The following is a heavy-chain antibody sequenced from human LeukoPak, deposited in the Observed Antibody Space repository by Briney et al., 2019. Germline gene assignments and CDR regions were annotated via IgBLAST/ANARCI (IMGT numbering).Heavy chain of an antibody. CDR3: ARGRDYGNH. Sequence: SGGSLRLSCAASGFTFSSYSMHWVRQAPGKGLEWLALISYDGTNKYYADSVKGRFTISRDNSKNTLYLQMSSLRAEDTAVYYCARGRDYGNHWGQGTLVTVSS. J-gene: IGHJ5*02. CDR2: ISYDGTNK. CDR1: GFTFSSYS. V-gene: IGHV3-30-3*01. D-gene: IGHD4-17*01.